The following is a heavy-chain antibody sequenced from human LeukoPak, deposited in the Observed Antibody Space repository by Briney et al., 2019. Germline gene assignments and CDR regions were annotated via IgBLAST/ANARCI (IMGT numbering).Heavy chain of an antibody. V-gene: IGHV4-34*01. CDR3: ARGDGWRQVAKLCLYSYYMDV. CDR1: GGSFSGFY. CDR2: INHRGSA. D-gene: IGHD2-15*01. J-gene: IGHJ6*03. Sequence: PSETLSLTCAVYGGSFSGFYWTWIRQPPGKGLEWIGEINHRGSATYNPSLKSRVTISVDTSKNQLSLKLSSVTAADTAVYYCARGDGWRQVAKLCLYSYYMDVWGKGTSVTVSS.